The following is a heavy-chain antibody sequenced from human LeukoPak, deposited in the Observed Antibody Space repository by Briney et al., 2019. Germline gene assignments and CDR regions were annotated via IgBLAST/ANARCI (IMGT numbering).Heavy chain of an antibody. CDR2: INHSGST. V-gene: IGHV4-34*01. CDR3: ARGPHYYGSGSYYNPQRYFEY. Sequence: SETLSLTCTVSSGSISSYYWSWIRQPPGKGLEWIGEINHSGSTNYNPSLKSRATISVDTSKNQFSLKLSSVTAADTAVYYCARGPHYYGSGSYYNPQRYFEYWGQGTLVTVSS. CDR1: SGSISSYY. D-gene: IGHD3-10*01. J-gene: IGHJ4*02.